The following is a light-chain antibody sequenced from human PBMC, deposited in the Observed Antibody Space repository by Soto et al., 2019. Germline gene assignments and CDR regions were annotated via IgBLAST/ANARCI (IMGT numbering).Light chain of an antibody. CDR3: QQTYYIQA. CDR2: GAS. Sequence: EIVMTQSPATLSVVPVERATLSCRASQSVSSNLAWYQHKPGQAPRLLTYGASTRATGIPARFSGSGFGTEFTLTISSLQPEDFVTYYCQQTYYIQAFGQGTKVDIK. J-gene: IGKJ1*01. CDR1: QSVSSN. V-gene: IGKV3-15*01.